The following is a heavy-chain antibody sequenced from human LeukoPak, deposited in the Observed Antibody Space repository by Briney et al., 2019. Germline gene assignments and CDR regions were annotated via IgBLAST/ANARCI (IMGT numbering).Heavy chain of an antibody. D-gene: IGHD3-22*01. J-gene: IGHJ3*02. CDR3: ARRYYYDSSGYFANAFDI. CDR2: IYHSGST. V-gene: IGHV4-30-2*01. Sequence: PSQTLSLTCTVSGGSISSGGYYWSWIRQPPGKGLEWIGYIYHSGSTYYNPSLKSRVTISVDRSKNQFSLKLSSVTAADTAVYYCARRYYYDSSGYFANAFDIWGQGTMVTVSS. CDR1: GGSISSGGYY.